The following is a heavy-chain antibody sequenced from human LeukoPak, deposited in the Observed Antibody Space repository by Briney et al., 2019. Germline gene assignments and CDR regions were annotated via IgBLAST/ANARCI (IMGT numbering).Heavy chain of an antibody. Sequence: GGSLRLSCAASGFTFDDYAMHWVRQAPGKGLEWVSGISWNSGSIGYADSVKGRFTISRDNAKNSLYLQMNSLRAEDTALYYCAKPYDSSGYYYFDYWGQGTLVTVSS. CDR1: GFTFDDYA. CDR3: AKPYDSSGYYYFDY. V-gene: IGHV3-9*01. D-gene: IGHD3-22*01. CDR2: ISWNSGSI. J-gene: IGHJ4*02.